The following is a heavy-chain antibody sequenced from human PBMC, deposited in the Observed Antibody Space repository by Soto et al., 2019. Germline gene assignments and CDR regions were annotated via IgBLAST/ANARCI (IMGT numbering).Heavy chain of an antibody. CDR1: GFTFSSYA. J-gene: IGHJ4*02. Sequence: EVQLLESGGGLVQPGGSLRLSCAASGFTFSSYAMSWVRQAPGKGLEWVSAISGSGGSTYYADSVKGRFTISRDNSKNTLYLQMNTLRAEDTAVYYCAKDRMPIWVSYSDYWGQGTLVTVSS. CDR3: AKDRMPIWVSYSDY. CDR2: ISGSGGST. D-gene: IGHD2-2*01. V-gene: IGHV3-23*01.